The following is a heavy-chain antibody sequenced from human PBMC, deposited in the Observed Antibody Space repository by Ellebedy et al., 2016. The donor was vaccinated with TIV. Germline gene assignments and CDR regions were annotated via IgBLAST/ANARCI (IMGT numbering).Heavy chain of an antibody. V-gene: IGHV4-31*03. D-gene: IGHD5-24*01. CDR2: ISNTGKT. CDR3: AREWQLLPYSVLNV. CDR1: GDSVTSSSYY. Sequence: SETLSLXXSVSGDSVTSSSYYWTWIRQRPGRGLEWIGYISNTGKTYYNSSLKSRVDVSLYTSENQFSLKLSSMTAADAAVYYCAREWQLLPYSVLNVWGQGTVVTVSS. J-gene: IGHJ3*01.